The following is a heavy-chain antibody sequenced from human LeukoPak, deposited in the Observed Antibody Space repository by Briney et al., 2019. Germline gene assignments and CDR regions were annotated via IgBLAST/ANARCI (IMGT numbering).Heavy chain of an antibody. CDR2: IIPIFGTA. D-gene: IGHD5-18*01. J-gene: IGHJ4*02. CDR3: AVNVDTAMAFLYYFDY. CDR1: GGTFSSYA. V-gene: IGHV1-69*05. Sequence: GASVKVSCKASGGTFSSYAISWVRQAPGQGLEWRGGIIPIFGTANYAQKFQGRVTITTDESTSTAYMELSSLRSEDTAVYYCAVNVDTAMAFLYYFDYWGQGTLVTVSS.